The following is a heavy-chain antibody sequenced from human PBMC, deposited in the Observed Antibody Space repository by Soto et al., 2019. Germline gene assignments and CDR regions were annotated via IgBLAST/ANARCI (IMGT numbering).Heavy chain of an antibody. CDR2: IYYSGST. J-gene: IGHJ6*02. CDR3: ARRGDCISTSCFIRGYYYYGMDV. V-gene: IGHV4-61*01. CDR1: GGSVSSGSYF. D-gene: IGHD2-2*01. Sequence: SETLSLTCTVSGGSVSSGSYFWSWIRQPPGKGLEWIGYIYYSGSTNYNPSLKSRVTISVDTSKNQFSLKLSSVTAADTAVYYCARRGDCISTSCFIRGYYYYGMDVWGQGTTVTVSS.